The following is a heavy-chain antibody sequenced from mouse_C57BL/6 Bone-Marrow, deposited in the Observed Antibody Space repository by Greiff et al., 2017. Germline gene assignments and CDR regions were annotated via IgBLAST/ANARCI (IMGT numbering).Heavy chain of an antibody. CDR1: GYAFSSSW. Sequence: VQLQQSGPELVKPGASVKISCKASGYAFSSSWMNWVKQRPGKGLEWIGRIYPGDGDTNYNGKFKGKATLTADKSSSTAYMQLNCLTSEDSAVYFCSKGGYRYDGAYWGQGTLVAVSA. J-gene: IGHJ3*01. V-gene: IGHV1-82*01. D-gene: IGHD2-14*01. CDR3: SKGGYRYDGAY. CDR2: IYPGDGDT.